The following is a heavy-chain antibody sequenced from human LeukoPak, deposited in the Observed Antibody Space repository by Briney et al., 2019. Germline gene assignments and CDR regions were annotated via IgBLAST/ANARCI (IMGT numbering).Heavy chain of an antibody. CDR1: GFTFSSSA. CDR3: TNYDDSSDLWGY. V-gene: IGHV3-73*01. J-gene: IGHJ4*02. CDR2: MRSKTQNYAT. D-gene: IGHD3-22*01. Sequence: GGSLRLSCAASGFTFSSSAMTWVRQARGKGLEWVGRMRSKTQNYATAYAASVKGRFTISRDDSKNTAFLQMSSLKTEDTAVYYCTNYDDSSDLWGYWGQGTLVTVSS.